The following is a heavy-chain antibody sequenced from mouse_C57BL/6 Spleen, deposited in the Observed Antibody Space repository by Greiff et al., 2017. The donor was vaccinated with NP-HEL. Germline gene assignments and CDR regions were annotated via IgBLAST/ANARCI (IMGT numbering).Heavy chain of an antibody. J-gene: IGHJ4*01. V-gene: IGHV1-52*01. Sequence: VQLQQPGAELVRPGSSVKLSCKASGYNFTSYWMHWVKQRPIQGLEWIGNIDPSDSETHYNQKFKDKATLTVDTSSSTAYMQLSSLTSEDSAVYYCAFYYSGSSEGLYAMDYWGQGTSVTVSA. CDR1: GYNFTSYW. CDR2: IDPSDSET. CDR3: AFYYSGSSEGLYAMDY. D-gene: IGHD1-1*01.